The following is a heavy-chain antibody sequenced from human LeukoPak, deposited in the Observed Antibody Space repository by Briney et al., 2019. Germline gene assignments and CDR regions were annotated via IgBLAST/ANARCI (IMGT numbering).Heavy chain of an antibody. J-gene: IGHJ4*02. D-gene: IGHD2-2*01. CDR3: ARKNPDIVVVPAAIRFDY. V-gene: IGHV4-34*01. CDR2: INHSGST. Sequence: SETLSLTCAVYGGSFSGYYWSWIRQPPGKGLEWIGEINHSGSTNYNPSLKSRVTISVDTSKNQFSLKLSSVTAADTAVYYCARKNPDIVVVPAAIRFDYWGQGTLVTVSS. CDR1: GGSFSGYY.